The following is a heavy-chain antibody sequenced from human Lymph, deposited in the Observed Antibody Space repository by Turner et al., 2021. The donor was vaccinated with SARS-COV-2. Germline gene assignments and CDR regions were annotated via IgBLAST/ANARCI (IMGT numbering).Heavy chain of an antibody. CDR3: ARDIPTTADYFDY. CDR2: ISSSSSYI. J-gene: IGHJ4*02. V-gene: IGHV3-21*01. CDR1: VFPFSTYS. D-gene: IGHD4-17*01. Sequence: EVQLVESGVGLVKPGGSLRLSCAASVFPFSTYSMKWVRQAPGKGLEWMSSISSSSSYIYYADAVKGRFTISRDDAKNSLYLQMNSLRAEETAVYYCARDIPTTADYFDYWGQGTLVTVSS.